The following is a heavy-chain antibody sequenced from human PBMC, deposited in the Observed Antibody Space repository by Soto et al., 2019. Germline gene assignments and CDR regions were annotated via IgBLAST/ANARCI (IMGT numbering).Heavy chain of an antibody. CDR3: AKDMSYTQMEPLSLAAAIVLVPALTN. D-gene: IGHD2-2*01. V-gene: IGHV3-11*06. Sequence: PGGSLRLSCAASGFTFSDYYMSWIRQAPGKGLEWVSYISSSSSYTNYADSVKGRFTISRDNAKNSLYLQMNSLRAEDTAVYYCAKDMSYTQMEPLSLAAAIVLVPALTNWGQGTLVTVSS. J-gene: IGHJ4*02. CDR2: ISSSSSYT. CDR1: GFTFSDYY.